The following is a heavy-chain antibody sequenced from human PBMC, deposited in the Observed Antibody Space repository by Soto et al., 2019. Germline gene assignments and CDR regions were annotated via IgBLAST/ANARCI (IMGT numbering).Heavy chain of an antibody. CDR3: ARASGTGVGTTSH. Sequence: QVQLVQSGPEVKKPGASAKVSCKASGYTFSNYGISWMRQVPGQGLEWMGWISAYNGETKYAQKFQGRVSMTTDTSTNTAYMELGSLRSDDTAVYYCARASGTGVGTTSHWGQGTLVTVSS. V-gene: IGHV1-18*01. J-gene: IGHJ4*02. D-gene: IGHD1-26*01. CDR2: ISAYNGET. CDR1: GYTFSNYG.